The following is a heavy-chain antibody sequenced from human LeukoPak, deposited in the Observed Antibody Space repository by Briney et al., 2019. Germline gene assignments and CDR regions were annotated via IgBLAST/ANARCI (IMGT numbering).Heavy chain of an antibody. Sequence: GASVKVSCKTSGYSFTSYNLHWVRQAPGQRLGWMGIIKPSGGNTNYAQKFQGRVTMTRDTSTSTVYMELSSLKSEDTAVYYCARVRDGYNDAYDIWGQGTMVTVSS. CDR3: ARVRDGYNDAYDI. J-gene: IGHJ3*02. CDR2: IKPSGGNT. D-gene: IGHD5-24*01. V-gene: IGHV1-46*01. CDR1: GYSFTSYN.